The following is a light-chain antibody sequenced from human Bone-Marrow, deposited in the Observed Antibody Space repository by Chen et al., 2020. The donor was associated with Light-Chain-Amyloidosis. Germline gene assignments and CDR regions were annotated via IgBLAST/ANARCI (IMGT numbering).Light chain of an antibody. Sequence: YVPTQPSSVSVAPGPTATIACGGNNIGSTSVHWYQQTPGQAPLLVVYDDSDRPSGIPERLSGSNSGNTATLTISRVEAGDEADYYCQVWDRSSERPVFGGGTKLTVL. CDR2: DDS. J-gene: IGLJ3*02. CDR3: QVWDRSSERPV. V-gene: IGLV3-21*02. CDR1: NIGSTS.